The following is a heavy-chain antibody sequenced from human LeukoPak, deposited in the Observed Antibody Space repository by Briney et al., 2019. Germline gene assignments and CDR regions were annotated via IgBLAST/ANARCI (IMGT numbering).Heavy chain of an antibody. J-gene: IGHJ4*02. CDR2: ISPGGGTT. V-gene: IGHV3-23*01. Sequence: GGSLRLSCAVSGFAFGSEAMSWVRQSPARGLEWVASISPGGGTTYYADYVKGRFTISRDNSNNSLFVQMNSLRVEDTAVYFCAKSRSGSANWALRIFDDWGQGTLVTVFS. D-gene: IGHD1-1*01. CDR3: AKSRSGSANWALRIFDD. CDR1: GFAFGSEA.